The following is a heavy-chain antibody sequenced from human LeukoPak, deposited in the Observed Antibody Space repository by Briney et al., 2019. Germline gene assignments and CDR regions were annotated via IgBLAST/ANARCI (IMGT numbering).Heavy chain of an antibody. V-gene: IGHV4-59*01. J-gene: IGHJ6*03. D-gene: IGHD3-10*01. Sequence: SETLSLTCTVSGGSISSYYWSWIRQPPGKGLEWIGYIYYSGSTNYNPSLKSRVTISVDTSKNQFSLKLSSVTAADTAVYCCARGRRNYYGSGSYYYYYMDVWGKGTTVTVSS. CDR2: IYYSGST. CDR3: ARGRRNYYGSGSYYYYYMDV. CDR1: GGSISSYY.